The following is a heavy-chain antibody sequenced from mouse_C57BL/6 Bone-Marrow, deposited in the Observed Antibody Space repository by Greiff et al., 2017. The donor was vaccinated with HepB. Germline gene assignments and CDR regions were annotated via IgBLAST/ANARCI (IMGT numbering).Heavy chain of an antibody. J-gene: IGHJ2*01. CDR1: GFTFSSYG. CDR2: ISSGGSYT. D-gene: IGHD2-3*01. CDR3: ARRGYYHY. Sequence: EVKLVESGGDLVKPGGSLKLSCAASGFTFSSYGMSWVRQTPDKRLEWVATISSGGSYTYYPDSVKGRFTISRDNAKNTLYLQMSSLKSEDTAMYYCARRGYYHYWGQGTTLTVSS. V-gene: IGHV5-6*02.